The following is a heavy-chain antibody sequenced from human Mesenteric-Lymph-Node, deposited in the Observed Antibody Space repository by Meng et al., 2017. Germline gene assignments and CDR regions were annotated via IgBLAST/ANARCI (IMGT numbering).Heavy chain of an antibody. D-gene: IGHD2-21*02. Sequence: GESLKISCAASGFTVSSNYMSWVRQAPGKGLEWVANIKQDGSEKYYVDSVKCRFTISRDNAKNSLYLQMNSLRAEDTAVYYCASEAYCGGDCSPHFDYWGQGTLVTVSS. V-gene: IGHV3-7*01. CDR3: ASEAYCGGDCSPHFDY. J-gene: IGHJ4*02. CDR2: IKQDGSEK. CDR1: GFTVSSNY.